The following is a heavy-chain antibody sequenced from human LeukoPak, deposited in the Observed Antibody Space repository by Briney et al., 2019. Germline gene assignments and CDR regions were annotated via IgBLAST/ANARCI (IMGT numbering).Heavy chain of an antibody. CDR1: GFTYSSYW. V-gene: IGHV3-7*01. Sequence: GGSLRLSCAASGFTYSSYWMGWVRQAPGKGLEWVANIMKDGSKKDYVDSVKGRFTISRDNAKNSLFLQMNSPGVEDTAVYYCATNYFWGQGTMVAVSS. CDR2: IMKDGSKK. CDR3: ATNYF. D-gene: IGHD3-10*01. J-gene: IGHJ3*01.